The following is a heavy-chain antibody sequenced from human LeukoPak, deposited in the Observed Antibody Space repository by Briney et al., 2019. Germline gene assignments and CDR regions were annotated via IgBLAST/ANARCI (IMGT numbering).Heavy chain of an antibody. Sequence: PSETLSLTCTVPGDSISTYYWSWIRQPPGKGLEWIGYIYYSGSTNSNPSLKSRVTISLDTSKNQFSLKLSPVTAADTAVYYCARPYCSGTTCSLAFDVWGQGTMVTVSS. CDR3: ARPYCSGTTCSLAFDV. CDR1: GDSISTYY. J-gene: IGHJ3*01. D-gene: IGHD2-2*01. V-gene: IGHV4-59*08. CDR2: IYYSGST.